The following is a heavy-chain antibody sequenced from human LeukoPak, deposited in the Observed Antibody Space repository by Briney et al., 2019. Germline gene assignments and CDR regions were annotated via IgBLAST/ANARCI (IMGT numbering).Heavy chain of an antibody. CDR1: GFSFSSYG. CDR2: IRYDGSHK. Sequence: GGSLRLSCAASGFSFSSYGMHWVRQAPGKGLEWVAFIRYDGSHKYYADSVKGRFTISRDNSKNTLYLQMNSLRSDDTAVYYCARGYSYGYSDYWGQGTLVTVSS. CDR3: ARGYSYGYSDY. J-gene: IGHJ4*02. V-gene: IGHV3-30*02. D-gene: IGHD5-18*01.